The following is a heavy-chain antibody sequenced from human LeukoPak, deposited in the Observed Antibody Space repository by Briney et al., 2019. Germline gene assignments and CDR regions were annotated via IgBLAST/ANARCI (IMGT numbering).Heavy chain of an antibody. CDR2: ISSSSSYI. CDR3: ARAIERWLVPQGYYFDY. Sequence: TGGSLRLSCAASGFTFSSYSMNWVRQAPGKGLEWVSSISSSSSYIYYADSVKGRFTISRDNAKNSLYLQMNSLRAEDTAVYYCARAIERWLVPQGYYFDYWGQGTLVTVSS. V-gene: IGHV3-21*01. J-gene: IGHJ4*02. CDR1: GFTFSSYS. D-gene: IGHD6-19*01.